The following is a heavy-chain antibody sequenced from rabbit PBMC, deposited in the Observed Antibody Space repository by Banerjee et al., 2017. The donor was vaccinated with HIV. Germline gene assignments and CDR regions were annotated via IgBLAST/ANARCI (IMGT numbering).Heavy chain of an antibody. CDR1: GFSFSSGYY. CDR2: IGISSGST. CDR3: ARDGDYDDYAYYFNL. D-gene: IGHD2-1*01. Sequence: QQLVESGGGLVKPGASLTLTCTASGFSFSSGYYMCWVRQAPGKGLEWLACIGISSGSTYYASWAKGRFTISKTSSTTVTLQMTSLTAADTATYFCARDGDYDDYAYYFNLWGQGTLVTVS. J-gene: IGHJ4*01. V-gene: IGHV1S40*01.